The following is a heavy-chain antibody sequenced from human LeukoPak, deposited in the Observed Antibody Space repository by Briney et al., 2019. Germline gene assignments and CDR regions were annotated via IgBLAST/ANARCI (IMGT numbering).Heavy chain of an antibody. V-gene: IGHV3-66*02. CDR2: IHSDDNT. CDR1: GFTVSDIY. J-gene: IGHJ4*02. D-gene: IGHD2-15*01. CDR3: ARERYCSSGSCPNSNRYFDS. Sequence: GGSLRLSCAASGFTVSDIYKSWLRQAPGKGLEWVSVIHSDDNTYYADSVKGRFTISRDNSKNTLYLQMNSLRVEDTAVYYCARERYCSSGSCPNSNRYFDSWGQGTLVTVSS.